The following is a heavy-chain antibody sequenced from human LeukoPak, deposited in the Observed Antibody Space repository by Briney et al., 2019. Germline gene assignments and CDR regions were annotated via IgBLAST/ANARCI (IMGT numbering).Heavy chain of an antibody. CDR2: ISSSGSTI. J-gene: IGHJ5*02. Sequence: GGSLRLSCAASGFTFSDYYMSWIRQAPGKGLEWVSYISSSGSTIYYADSVKGRFTISRDNAKNSLYLQMNSLRAEDTAVYYCARDLFGSFGEREGGWFDPWGQGTLVTVSS. D-gene: IGHD1-1*01. CDR1: GFTFSDYY. CDR3: ARDLFGSFGEREGGWFDP. V-gene: IGHV3-11*01.